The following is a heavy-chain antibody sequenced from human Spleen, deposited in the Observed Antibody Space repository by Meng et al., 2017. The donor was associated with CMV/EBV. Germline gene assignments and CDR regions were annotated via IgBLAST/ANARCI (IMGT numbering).Heavy chain of an antibody. J-gene: IGHJ4*02. Sequence: ASVKVSCKASGYTFTSYYMHWVRQAPGQGLEWMGSITPSGGTKFSQKFQGRLTMTRDTSITTAYMDLSRLTSDDTAVYYCAIALYLYGGTGYFDSWGQGTQVTVSS. CDR2: ITPSGGT. CDR3: AIALYLYGGTGYFDS. CDR1: GYTFTSYY. D-gene: IGHD3-22*01. V-gene: IGHV1-2*02.